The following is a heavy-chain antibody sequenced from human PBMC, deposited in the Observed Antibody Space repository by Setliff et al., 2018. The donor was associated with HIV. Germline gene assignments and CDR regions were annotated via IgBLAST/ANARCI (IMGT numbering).Heavy chain of an antibody. J-gene: IGHJ4*02. CDR3: ARGGRKDLADN. V-gene: IGHV4-34*01. D-gene: IGHD3-10*01. Sequence: PSETLSLTCAFYGGSFSSYYWNWIRQPPGKGLEWIGEFSPTGSPTYNPSLESRVTISVDTSKNHFSLTLSSVTAADTALFYCARGGRKDLADNWGQGTLVTVSS. CDR1: GGSFSSYY. CDR2: FSPTGSP.